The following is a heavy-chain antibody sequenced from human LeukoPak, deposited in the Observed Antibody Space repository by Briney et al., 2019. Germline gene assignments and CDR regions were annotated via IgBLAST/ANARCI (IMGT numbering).Heavy chain of an antibody. CDR2: IIPIFGTA. V-gene: IGHV1-69*05. J-gene: IGHJ5*02. CDR3: AREYSSWPVTTYLNWFDP. CDR1: GGTFSSYA. Sequence: KVSCKSSGGTFSSYAISWVRQAPGQGLEWMGGIIPIFGTANYAQKFQGRVTITTDESTSTAYMELSSLRSEDTAVYYCAREYSSWPVTTYLNWFDPWGQGTLVTVSS. D-gene: IGHD4-17*01.